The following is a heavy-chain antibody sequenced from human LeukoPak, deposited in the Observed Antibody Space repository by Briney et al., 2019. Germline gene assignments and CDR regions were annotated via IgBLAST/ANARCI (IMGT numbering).Heavy chain of an antibody. CDR3: ARTLGVDGFDP. J-gene: IGHJ5*02. CDR2: ISSSNSYI. CDR1: GFTFSSYS. V-gene: IGHV3-21*01. Sequence: GGSLRLSCAASGFTFSSYSMNWVRQAPGKGLEWVSSISSSNSYIYYADSVKGRFTISRDNAKTSLYLQMNSLRAEDTAVYYCARTLGVDGFDPWGQGTLVTVSS.